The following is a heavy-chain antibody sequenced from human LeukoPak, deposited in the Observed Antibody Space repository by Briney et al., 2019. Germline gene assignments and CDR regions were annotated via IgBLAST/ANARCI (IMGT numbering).Heavy chain of an antibody. CDR3: AKEDYGDPDY. J-gene: IGHJ4*02. CDR1: GFTFSSYG. Sequence: QPGRSLRLSCAASGFTFSSYGMHWVRQAPGKGLEWVAVISYDGSNKYYADSVKGRFTISRDNSKNTLYLQMNSLRAGDTAVYYCAKEDYGDPDYWGQGTLVTVSS. CDR2: ISYDGSNK. V-gene: IGHV3-30*18. D-gene: IGHD4-17*01.